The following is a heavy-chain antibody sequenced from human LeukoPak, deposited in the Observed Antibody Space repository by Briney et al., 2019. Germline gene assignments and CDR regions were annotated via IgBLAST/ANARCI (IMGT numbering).Heavy chain of an antibody. V-gene: IGHV1-69*05. D-gene: IGHD2-21*02. CDR3: ARGRFGNGGDCYPDY. Sequence: ASVKVSCKASGGTFNSYAISWVRQAPGQGLEWMGGIIPIFGTANYAQKFQGRVTMTRDTSTSTVYMELSSLRSEDTAVYYCARGRFGNGGDCYPDYWGQGTLVTVSS. CDR2: IIPIFGTA. J-gene: IGHJ4*02. CDR1: GGTFNSYA.